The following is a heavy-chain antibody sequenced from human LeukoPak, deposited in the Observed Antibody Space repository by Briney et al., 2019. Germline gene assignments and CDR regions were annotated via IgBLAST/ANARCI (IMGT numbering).Heavy chain of an antibody. CDR3: ARDNSVEDTAWWFDP. Sequence: GASAKVSCKASGYTFTSYYMHWVRQAPGQGLEWMGIINPSGCSTSYAQKFQGRVTMTRDMSTSTDYMELSSLRSEDTAVYYCARDNSVEDTAWWFDPWGQGTLVTVSS. J-gene: IGHJ5*02. CDR1: GYTFTSYY. CDR2: INPSGCST. V-gene: IGHV1-46*01. D-gene: IGHD4-23*01.